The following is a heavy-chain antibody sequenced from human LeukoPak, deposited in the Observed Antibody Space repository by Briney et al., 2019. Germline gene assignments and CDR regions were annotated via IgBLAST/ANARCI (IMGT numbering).Heavy chain of an antibody. CDR2: INWIGGST. V-gene: IGHV3-20*04. CDR1: GFTFGTYA. CDR3: VRVFPSGSSGYSDFDY. Sequence: GGSLRLSCAASGFTFGTYAMSWVRQAPGKRLQWVSGINWIGGSTGYAASVEGRSTISRAHATNSLCLQMNCLRVWDTACYYCVRVFPSGSSGYSDFDYWGQGTLVTVSS. J-gene: IGHJ4*02. D-gene: IGHD3-22*01.